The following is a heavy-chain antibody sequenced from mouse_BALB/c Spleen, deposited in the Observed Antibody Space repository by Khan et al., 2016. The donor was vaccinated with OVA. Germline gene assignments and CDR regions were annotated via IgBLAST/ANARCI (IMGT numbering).Heavy chain of an antibody. CDR3: VRVHGED. CDR1: GYTFKDYV. CDR2: INTYTGEP. Sequence: QIQLVQSGPELKKPGETVKISCKASGYTFKDYVMNWVKQSPGEGLKWIGWINTYTGEPTYADDFEGRFAFSLDTSARTAYLQISSLRDEDAATYVCVRVHGEDWGQGTTLTVSS. V-gene: IGHV9-3-1*01. J-gene: IGHJ2*01.